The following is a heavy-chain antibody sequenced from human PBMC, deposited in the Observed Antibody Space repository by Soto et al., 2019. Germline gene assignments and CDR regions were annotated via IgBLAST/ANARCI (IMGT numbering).Heavy chain of an antibody. Sequence: ASVKVSCKASGYTFTSYGISWVRQAPGQGLEWMGWISAYNGNTNYAQKFQGRVTMTTDTSTSTAYMELRSLRSDDTAVYYCARAYYDFWSGYGYNWFDPWGQGTLVTVSS. J-gene: IGHJ5*02. CDR2: ISAYNGNT. D-gene: IGHD3-3*01. CDR3: ARAYYDFWSGYGYNWFDP. V-gene: IGHV1-18*01. CDR1: GYTFTSYG.